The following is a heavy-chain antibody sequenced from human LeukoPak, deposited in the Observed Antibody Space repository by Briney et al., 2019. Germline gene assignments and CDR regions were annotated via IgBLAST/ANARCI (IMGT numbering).Heavy chain of an antibody. J-gene: IGHJ6*02. CDR3: AKDMGHLDYYYYGMDV. V-gene: IGHV3-9*01. CDR1: GFTFGDYA. CDR2: ISWNSGSI. Sequence: GGSLRLSCAASGFTFGDYAMHWVRQAPGKGLEWVSGISWNSGSIGYADSVKGRFTISRDNAKNSLYLQMNSLRAEDTALYYCAKDMGHLDYYYYGMDVWGQGTTVTVSS.